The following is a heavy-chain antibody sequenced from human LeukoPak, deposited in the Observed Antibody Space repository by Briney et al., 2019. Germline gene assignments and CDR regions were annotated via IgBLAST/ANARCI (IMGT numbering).Heavy chain of an antibody. V-gene: IGHV1-69*05. J-gene: IGHJ4*02. D-gene: IGHD3-3*01. CDR1: GGTFSSYA. CDR2: IIPIFGTA. Sequence: ASVKVSCKASGGTFSSYAISWVRQAPGQGLEWMGGIIPIFGTANYAQKFQARVTITTDESTSTAYTELSSLRSEDTAVYYCARVDSPDFWSGYYPYYFDYWGQGTLVTVSS. CDR3: ARVDSPDFWSGYYPYYFDY.